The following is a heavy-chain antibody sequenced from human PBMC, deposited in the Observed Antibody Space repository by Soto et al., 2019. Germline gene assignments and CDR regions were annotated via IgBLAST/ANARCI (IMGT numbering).Heavy chain of an antibody. CDR1: GFNFSGYA. CDR2: VTGGGDDT. CDR3: VKGSSTSRPYYFDY. J-gene: IGHJ4*02. D-gene: IGHD2-2*01. V-gene: IGHV3-23*01. Sequence: PGGSLRLSCEASGFNFSGYAMSWVRQAPGRRLEWISAVTGGGDDTYYADYVKGRFTISRDNSRNTLYLQMSSLRAEDTALYYCVKGSSTSRPYYFDYWGQGTLVTVSS.